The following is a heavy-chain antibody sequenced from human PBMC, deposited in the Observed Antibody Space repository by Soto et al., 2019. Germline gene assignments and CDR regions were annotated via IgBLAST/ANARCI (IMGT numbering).Heavy chain of an antibody. CDR1: GGTFSSYA. CDR2: IIPIFGTA. J-gene: IGHJ4*02. D-gene: IGHD4-17*01. V-gene: IGHV1-69*01. Sequence: QVQLVQSGAEVMKPGSSVKVSCKASGGTFSSYAISWVRQAPGQGLEWMGGIIPIFGTANYAQKLQGRVTITADESTSTAYMELSSLRSEYTAVYYCAMPRGVMTTVTTYDYWGQGTLVTVSS. CDR3: AMPRGVMTTVTTYDY.